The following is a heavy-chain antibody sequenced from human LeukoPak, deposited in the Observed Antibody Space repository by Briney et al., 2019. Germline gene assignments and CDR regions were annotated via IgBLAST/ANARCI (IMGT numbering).Heavy chain of an antibody. CDR2: IYYGGSS. CDR1: GVSISSGGYY. V-gene: IGHV4-31*03. Sequence: PSETLSLTCTVSGVSISSGGYYWGWIRQHPGKGLEWIGYIYYGGSSYYNPSLKSRIAISVDTSKNQFSLQLSSVTAADTAVYYCASQAATTEEPFDFWGQGTLVTVSS. D-gene: IGHD6-25*01. J-gene: IGHJ4*02. CDR3: ASQAATTEEPFDF.